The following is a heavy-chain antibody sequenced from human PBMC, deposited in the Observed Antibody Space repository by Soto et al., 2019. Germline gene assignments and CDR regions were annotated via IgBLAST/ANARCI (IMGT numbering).Heavy chain of an antibody. D-gene: IGHD2-2*01. Sequence: PGESLKISCKGSGYSFTSYWIGWVRQMPGKGLEWMGRIDPSDSYTNYSPSFQGHVTISADKSISTAYLQWSSLKASDTAMYYCARQPTDIVVVPAANNDDYYYGMDVWGQGTTVTVSS. V-gene: IGHV5-10-1*01. CDR3: ARQPTDIVVVPAANNDDYYYGMDV. J-gene: IGHJ6*02. CDR1: GYSFTSYW. CDR2: IDPSDSYT.